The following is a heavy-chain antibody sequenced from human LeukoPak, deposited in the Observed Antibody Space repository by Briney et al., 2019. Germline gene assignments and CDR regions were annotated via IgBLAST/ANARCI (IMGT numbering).Heavy chain of an antibody. CDR1: GFTFSRYW. J-gene: IGHJ4*02. V-gene: IGHV3-7*01. CDR3: AIHPRGADLDY. CDR2: IKSDGSET. Sequence: GGSLRLSCAASGFTFSRYWMSWVRQAPERGLEWVANIKSDGSETYYVDSVKGRFTISRDNAKNSLYLQMNSLRAEDTAVYYCAIHPRGADLDYWGQGTLVTVSS.